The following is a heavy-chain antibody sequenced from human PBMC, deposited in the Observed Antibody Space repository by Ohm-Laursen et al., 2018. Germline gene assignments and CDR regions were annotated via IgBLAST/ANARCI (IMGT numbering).Heavy chain of an antibody. CDR1: GFTFSSYG. J-gene: IGHJ4*02. CDR3: ARRTSGNYYFDY. V-gene: IGHV3-33*01. Sequence: SLRLSCAASGFTFSSYGMHWVRRAPGKGLEWVAIIRYDGSNKYYADSVKGRFTLSRDNSKNTLYVQMNSLRAEDTAVYYCARRTSGNYYFDYWGQGTLVTVSS. D-gene: IGHD1-26*01. CDR2: IRYDGSNK.